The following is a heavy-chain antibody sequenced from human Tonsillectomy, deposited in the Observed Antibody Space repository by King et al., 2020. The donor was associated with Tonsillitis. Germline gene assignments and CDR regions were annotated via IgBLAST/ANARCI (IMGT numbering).Heavy chain of an antibody. CDR3: ARPDTPMVTFDY. D-gene: IGHD5-18*01. CDR2: IYYSGST. CDR1: GGSISSSSYY. J-gene: IGHJ4*02. Sequence: QLQESGPGLVKPSETLSLTCTVSGGSISSSSYYWGWIRQAPGKGLEWIGCIYYSGSTYYNPSLESRVTISVDTSKNQFSLKLSSVTAADTAVYYCARPDTPMVTFDYWGQGTLVTVSS. V-gene: IGHV4-39*01.